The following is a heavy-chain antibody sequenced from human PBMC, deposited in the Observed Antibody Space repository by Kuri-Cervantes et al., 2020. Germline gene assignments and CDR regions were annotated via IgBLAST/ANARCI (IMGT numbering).Heavy chain of an antibody. Sequence: GSLRLSCTVSGGSISSCYWSWIRQPAGKGLEWIGRIYTSGSTNYNPSLKSRVTMSVDTSKNQFSLKLSSGTAADTAVYYCAREEGKGGYGGGLDYWGQGTLVTVSS. CDR1: GGSISSCY. J-gene: IGHJ4*02. D-gene: IGHD3-10*01. CDR2: IYTSGST. V-gene: IGHV4-4*07. CDR3: AREEGKGGYGGGLDY.